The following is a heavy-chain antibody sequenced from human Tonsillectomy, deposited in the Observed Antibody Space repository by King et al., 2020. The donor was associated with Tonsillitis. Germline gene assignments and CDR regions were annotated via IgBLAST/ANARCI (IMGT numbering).Heavy chain of an antibody. CDR1: GYTFTSYY. CDR2: INPSGGST. Sequence: VQLVESGAEVKKPGASVKVSCKASGYTFTSYYMHWVRQAPGQGLEWMGIINPSGGSTSSGEKFQGRVTMTRDTSTSTVHMELNRLRSEDTAVYYCARIRGYCSGGSCYCGQYYFDYWGQGILVTVSS. V-gene: IGHV1-46*01. CDR3: ARIRGYCSGGSCYCGQYYFDY. D-gene: IGHD2-15*01. J-gene: IGHJ4*02.